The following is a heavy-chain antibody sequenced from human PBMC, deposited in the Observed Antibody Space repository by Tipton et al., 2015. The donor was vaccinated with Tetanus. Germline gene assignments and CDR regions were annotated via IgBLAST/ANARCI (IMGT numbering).Heavy chain of an antibody. CDR2: IDPSDSYT. J-gene: IGHJ3*02. CDR3: ARHGGKGYCSGGSCYIDI. D-gene: IGHD2-15*01. CDR1: GYSFTSYW. Sequence: QLVQSGAEVKKPGESLRISCKGSGYSFTSYWISWVRQMPGKGLEWMGRIDPSDSYTNYSPSFQGHVTSSADKSISTAYLQWSSLKASDTAMYYCARHGGKGYCSGGSCYIDIWGQGTMVTVSS. V-gene: IGHV5-10-1*01.